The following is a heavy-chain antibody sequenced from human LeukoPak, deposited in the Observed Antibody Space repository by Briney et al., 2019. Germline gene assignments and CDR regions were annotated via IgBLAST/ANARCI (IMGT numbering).Heavy chain of an antibody. CDR2: IYHTGTT. Sequence: SETLSLTCTVSGYSITSGYYWGWIRQPPGKGLEWIGNIYHTGTTYYSPSLKSRVTISLSTSKNQFSLKLTSVTAADTAVYYCAREKENYYDSSGYETNWFDPWGQGTLVTVSS. V-gene: IGHV4-38-2*02. CDR3: AREKENYYDSSGYETNWFDP. D-gene: IGHD3-22*01. J-gene: IGHJ5*02. CDR1: GYSITSGYY.